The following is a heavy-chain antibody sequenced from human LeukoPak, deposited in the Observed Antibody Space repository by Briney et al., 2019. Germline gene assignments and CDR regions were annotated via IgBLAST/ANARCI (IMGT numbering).Heavy chain of an antibody. CDR3: ARDLNVVVPAAEEPRLLRPGYYYGMDV. CDR1: GFTLSSDW. D-gene: IGHD2-2*01. J-gene: IGHJ6*02. CDR2: IDSDESRI. Sequence: PGGSLRLSCAAAGFTLSSDWMHWVRQAPGKGLVWVSRIDSDESRIWYADSVRGRFTISRDNSKNTLYLQMNSLRAEDTAVYYCARDLNVVVPAAEEPRLLRPGYYYGMDVWGQGTTVTVSS. V-gene: IGHV3-74*01.